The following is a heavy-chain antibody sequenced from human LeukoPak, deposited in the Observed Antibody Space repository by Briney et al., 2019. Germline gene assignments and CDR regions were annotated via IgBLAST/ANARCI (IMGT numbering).Heavy chain of an antibody. CDR1: GFTFSSYS. D-gene: IGHD2-8*01. J-gene: IGHJ4*02. Sequence: GGSLRLSCAASGFTFSSYSMNWVRQAPGKGLEWVSYSSSSSSRIHYAASVKGRFTISRDNAKNSLYLQMNSLRAEDTAVYYCASPPWSVSRGYWGQGTLVTVSS. CDR2: SSSSSSRI. V-gene: IGHV3-48*01. CDR3: ASPPWSVSRGY.